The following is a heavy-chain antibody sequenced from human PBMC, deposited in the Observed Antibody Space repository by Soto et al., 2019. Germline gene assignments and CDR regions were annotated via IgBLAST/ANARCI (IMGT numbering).Heavy chain of an antibody. J-gene: IGHJ3*02. D-gene: IGHD3-3*01. CDR2: IYWDDDK. CDR3: AHATYYDFPDSAFDI. V-gene: IGHV2-5*02. CDR1: GFSLSTSGVG. Sequence: SGPTLVKPTQTLTLTCTFSGFSLSTSGVGVGWIRQPPGKALEWLALIYWDDDKRYSPSLKSRLTITKDTSKNQVVLTMTNMDPVDTATYYCAHATYYDFPDSAFDIWGQGTMVTVSS.